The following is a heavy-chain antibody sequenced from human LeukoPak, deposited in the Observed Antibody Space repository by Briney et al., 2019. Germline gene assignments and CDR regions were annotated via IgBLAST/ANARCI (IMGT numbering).Heavy chain of an antibody. CDR3: ARDQRGYSYGYLDY. CDR2: ISSSSSTI. CDR1: GFTFSSYS. Sequence: GGSLRLSCAASGFTFSSYSMNWVRQAPGKGLEWVSYISSSSSTIYYADSVKGRFTISRDNVKNSLYLQMNSLRDEDTAVYYCARDQRGYSYGYLDYWGQGTLVTVSS. J-gene: IGHJ4*02. V-gene: IGHV3-48*02. D-gene: IGHD5-18*01.